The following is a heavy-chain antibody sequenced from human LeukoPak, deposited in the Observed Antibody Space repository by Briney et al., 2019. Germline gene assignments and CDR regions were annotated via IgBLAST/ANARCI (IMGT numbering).Heavy chain of an antibody. D-gene: IGHD3-9*01. Sequence: PWDTLSLMCSLSGRSIRNYYGRWTRHPRGGGREWIGYLFYSGNSKHNPTIKSPVTLSVDTSKNQFSLQLSSMTAADTVVYYCASRKGSGWLDVFNIWGQGTMVPVSP. V-gene: IGHV4-59*08. CDR1: GRSIRNYY. CDR3: ASRKGSGWLDVFNI. CDR2: LFYSGNS. J-gene: IGHJ3*02.